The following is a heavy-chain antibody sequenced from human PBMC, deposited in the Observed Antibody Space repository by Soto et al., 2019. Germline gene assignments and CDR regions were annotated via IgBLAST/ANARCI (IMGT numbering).Heavy chain of an antibody. CDR1: GFTFSSYG. D-gene: IGHD2-2*01. CDR2: IWYDGSNK. J-gene: IGHJ5*02. CDR3: ARDKAGDIVVVPAAMGHNWFDP. V-gene: IGHV3-33*01. Sequence: HPGGSLRLSCAASGFTFSSYGMHWVRQAPGKGLEWVAVIWYDGSNKYYADSVKGRFTISRDNSKNTLYLQMNSLRAEDTAVYYCARDKAGDIVVVPAAMGHNWFDPWGQGTLVTVSS.